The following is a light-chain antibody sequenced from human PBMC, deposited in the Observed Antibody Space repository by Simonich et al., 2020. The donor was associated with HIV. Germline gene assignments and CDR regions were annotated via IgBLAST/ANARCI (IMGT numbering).Light chain of an antibody. CDR1: QSVLYSSNNKNY. Sequence: DIVMTQSPDSLAVSLGERATINCKSSQSVLYSSNNKNYLVWYQQKPGQPPKLLIYWASTRESGVPDRFSGSGSGTDLTLTISSLQAEDVAVYYCQQYYSAPRTFGQGTKVEIK. CDR2: WAS. V-gene: IGKV4-1*01. CDR3: QQYYSAPRT. J-gene: IGKJ1*01.